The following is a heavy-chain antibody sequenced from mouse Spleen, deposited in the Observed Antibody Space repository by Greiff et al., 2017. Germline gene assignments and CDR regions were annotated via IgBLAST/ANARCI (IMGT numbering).Heavy chain of an antibody. J-gene: IGHJ4*01. CDR3: ARELYYYGSSYDAMDY. Sequence: VQLQQSGPELVKPGASMKISCKASGYSFTGYTMNWVKQSHGKNLEWIGLINPYNGGTSYNQKFKGKATLTVDKSSSTAYMELLSLTSEDSAVYYCARELYYYGSSYDAMDYWGQGTSVTVSS. CDR1: GYSFTGYT. CDR2: INPYNGGT. D-gene: IGHD1-1*01. V-gene: IGHV1-18*01.